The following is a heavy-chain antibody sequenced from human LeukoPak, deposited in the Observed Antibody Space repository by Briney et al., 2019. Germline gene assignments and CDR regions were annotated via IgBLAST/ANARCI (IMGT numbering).Heavy chain of an antibody. D-gene: IGHD6-19*01. Sequence: GGSLRLSCAASGFTFSSYAIFWVRQAPGKGLEWVTTISYDGRNKYYADSVKGRFTISRDNAKNTVYLQMNSLRVEDTAVYYCASEFSSVGYWGQGTLVTVSS. CDR3: ASEFSSVGY. V-gene: IGHV3-30*04. J-gene: IGHJ4*02. CDR1: GFTFSSYA. CDR2: ISYDGRNK.